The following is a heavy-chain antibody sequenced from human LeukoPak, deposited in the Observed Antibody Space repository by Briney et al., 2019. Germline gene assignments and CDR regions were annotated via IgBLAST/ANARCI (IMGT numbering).Heavy chain of an antibody. Sequence: PGGSLRLSCAASGFTFSNYGFLWLRQAPGKGLEWVAVISYDGSNKYYADSVKGRFTISRDNSKNTLYLQMNSLRAEDTAVYYCARGIVVVTAISAFDYWAREPWSPSPQ. J-gene: IGHJ4*02. V-gene: IGHV3-30*19. CDR1: GFTFSNYG. D-gene: IGHD2-21*02. CDR2: ISYDGSNK. CDR3: ARGIVVVTAISAFDY.